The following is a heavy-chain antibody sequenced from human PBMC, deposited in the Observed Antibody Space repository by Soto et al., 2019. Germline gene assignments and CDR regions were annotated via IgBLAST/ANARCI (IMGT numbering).Heavy chain of an antibody. CDR1: GGSIINYY. V-gene: IGHV4-4*07. Sequence: QVQLQESGPGLVKPSETLSITCSVSGGSIINYYWTWIRQPAGKGLEWIGRVSSSGSTIYNPSVKSRVTVSVDTSKNHFSLKLRSVTAADTAVYYCARVGMVGSVLGSWFDPWGQGTLVTVSS. D-gene: IGHD6-19*01. J-gene: IGHJ5*02. CDR3: ARVGMVGSVLGSWFDP. CDR2: VSSSGST.